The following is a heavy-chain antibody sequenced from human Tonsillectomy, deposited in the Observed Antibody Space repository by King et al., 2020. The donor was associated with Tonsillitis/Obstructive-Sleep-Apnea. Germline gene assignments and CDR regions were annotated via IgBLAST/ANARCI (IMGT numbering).Heavy chain of an antibody. V-gene: IGHV3-30*04. CDR1: GFIFSSYA. CDR3: ARDPSRGYCSSTSCFPTFDY. Sequence: VQLVESGGGVVQPGRSLRLSCAASGFIFSSYAMHWVRQAPGKGLEWVAVISYDGSNKYYADSVKGRFTISRDNSKNTLYLQMNSLRAEDTAVYYCARDPSRGYCSSTSCFPTFDYWGQGTLVTVSS. D-gene: IGHD2-2*03. J-gene: IGHJ4*02. CDR2: ISYDGSNK.